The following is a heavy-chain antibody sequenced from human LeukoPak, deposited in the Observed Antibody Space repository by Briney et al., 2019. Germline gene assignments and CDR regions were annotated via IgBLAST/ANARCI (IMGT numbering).Heavy chain of an antibody. J-gene: IGHJ4*02. CDR1: VFTFSDYA. V-gene: IGHV3-23*01. Sequence: GGSLRLSCAATVFTFSDYAMTWARQAPGKGLEWVSSISGSGSRTYYTESVKGRFTISRDNFKNTLYLQMNSLRADETAIYYCASRPRADIGPLDFWGQGTLVTVSS. CDR2: ISGSGSRT. CDR3: ASRPRADIGPLDF. D-gene: IGHD1-14*01.